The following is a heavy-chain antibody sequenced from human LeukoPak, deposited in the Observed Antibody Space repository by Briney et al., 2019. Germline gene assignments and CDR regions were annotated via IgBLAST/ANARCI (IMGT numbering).Heavy chain of an antibody. J-gene: IGHJ4*02. CDR2: IYTSGST. Sequence: PSETLSLTCTVSGGSISSGSYYWSWIRQPAGKGLEWIGRIYTSGSTNYNPSLKSRVTISVDTSKNQFSLKLSSVTAADTAVYYCARSKRGSWYTGGDGFDYWGQGTLVTVSS. V-gene: IGHV4-61*02. D-gene: IGHD6-13*01. CDR3: ARSKRGSWYTGGDGFDY. CDR1: GGSISSGSYY.